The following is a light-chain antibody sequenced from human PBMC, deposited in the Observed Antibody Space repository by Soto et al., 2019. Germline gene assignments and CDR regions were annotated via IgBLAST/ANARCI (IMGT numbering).Light chain of an antibody. CDR1: QSVSSSY. V-gene: IGKV3-20*01. J-gene: IGKJ3*01. Sequence: EIVLTQSPCTLSLSPGERATLSCRASQSVSSSYLAWYQQKPGQAPRLLIYGASSRATGIPDRFSGSGSGTDFTLTISRLEPEDFAVYYCQQYGSSRVFGPGTKVDIK. CDR3: QQYGSSRV. CDR2: GAS.